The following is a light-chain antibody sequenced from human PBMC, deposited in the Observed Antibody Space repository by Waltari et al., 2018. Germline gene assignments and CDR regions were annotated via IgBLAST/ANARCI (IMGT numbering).Light chain of an antibody. CDR1: QSVTRA. CDR2: GVS. V-gene: IGKV3-20*01. Sequence: EIVLTQSPGTLSLSPGDSATLSCRTSQSVTRALAWYQQKPGQAPRLLIYGVSNRATGIPDRFSGSGSGTDFSLTISSLEPEDFAVYYCQHYLRLPVTFGQGTKVEVK. CDR3: QHYLRLPVT. J-gene: IGKJ1*01.